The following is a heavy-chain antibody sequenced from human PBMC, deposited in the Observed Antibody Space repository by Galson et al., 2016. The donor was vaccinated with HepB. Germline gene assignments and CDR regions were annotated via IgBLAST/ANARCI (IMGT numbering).Heavy chain of an antibody. V-gene: IGHV3-23*01. CDR2: IDARGGT. CDR3: VQDYVRPGFSGSFPLDY. D-gene: IGHD1-26*01. J-gene: IGHJ4*02. CDR1: GFTFSDYA. Sequence: SLRLSCAASGFTFSDYAMSWVRQAPGKGLEWVSGIDARGGTYYADSVTGRFAVSRDNSKNTAYLQMNSLRPDDTAVYYCVQDYVRPGFSGSFPLDYWGQGTLVTVSS.